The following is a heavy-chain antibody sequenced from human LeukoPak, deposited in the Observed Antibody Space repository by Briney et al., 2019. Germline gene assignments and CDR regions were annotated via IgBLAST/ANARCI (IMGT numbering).Heavy chain of an antibody. J-gene: IGHJ4*02. CDR1: GGSFSGYY. V-gene: IGHV4-34*01. Sequence: SETLSLTCAVYGGSFSGYYWSWIRQPPGKGLEWIGEINHSGSTNYNPSLKSRVTISVDTSKNQFSLKLSSVTAADTAVYYCASSGIHLAAAGTRSFDYWGQGTLVTVSS. CDR2: INHSGST. CDR3: ASSGIHLAAAGTRSFDY. D-gene: IGHD6-13*01.